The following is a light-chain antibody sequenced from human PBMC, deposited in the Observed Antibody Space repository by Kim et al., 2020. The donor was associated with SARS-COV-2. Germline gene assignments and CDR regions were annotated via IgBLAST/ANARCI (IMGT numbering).Light chain of an antibody. CDR2: RNS. CDR1: NIGSKN. V-gene: IGLV3-9*01. CDR3: QVWDSSTVV. J-gene: IGLJ2*01. Sequence: VALGQTARITCGGNNIGSKNVHWYQQKPGQAPVLVIYRNSNRPSGIPERFSGSNSGNTATLTISGARAGDEADYYCQVWDSSTVVFGGGTKLTVL.